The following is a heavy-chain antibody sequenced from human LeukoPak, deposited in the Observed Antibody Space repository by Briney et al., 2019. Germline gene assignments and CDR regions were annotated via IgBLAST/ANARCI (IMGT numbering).Heavy chain of an antibody. Sequence: PGGALRLSCAASGFTFSTYNMNWVRQAPGKGLEWVSSISSGGSLIYYADSVKGRFTISRDNAKNSLYLQMNSLRAEDTAGYYCARDMVAISGVVTYDYWGQGTLVTVSS. CDR3: ARDMVAISGVVTYDY. D-gene: IGHD3-3*01. CDR1: GFTFSTYN. CDR2: ISSGGSLI. J-gene: IGHJ4*02. V-gene: IGHV3-48*01.